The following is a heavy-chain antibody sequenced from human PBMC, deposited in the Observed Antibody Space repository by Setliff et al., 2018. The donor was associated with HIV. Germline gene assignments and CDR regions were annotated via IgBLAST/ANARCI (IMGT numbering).Heavy chain of an antibody. V-gene: IGHV1-69-2*01. J-gene: IGHJ4*02. CDR2: VDPENHQT. CDR1: GYSFTGHY. CDR3: ARNNPSSLPDSSGYYY. Sequence: ASVKVSCKASGYSFTGHYIHWVRQAPGQGLEWMGRVDPENHQTLYAEKLQGRVTITADTSTDTAYMELSSLRSEDTAVYYCARNNPSSLPDSSGYYYWGQGTLVTVSS. D-gene: IGHD3-22*01.